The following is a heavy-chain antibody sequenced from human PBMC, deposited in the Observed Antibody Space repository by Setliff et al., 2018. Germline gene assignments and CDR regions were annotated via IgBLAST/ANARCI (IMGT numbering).Heavy chain of an antibody. D-gene: IGHD3-22*01. CDR3: ASTSYDSSGYYFDY. V-gene: IGHV4-38-2*02. J-gene: IGHJ4*02. Sequence: SETLSLTCTVSDYSISSGYYWGWIRQPPGKGLEWVGSIYQSGTTYDNPSLKSRVTISVDTSKNQFFLTLSSVTTADTAMYYCASTSYDSSGYYFDYWGQGTLVTVSS. CDR2: IYQSGTT. CDR1: DYSISSGYY.